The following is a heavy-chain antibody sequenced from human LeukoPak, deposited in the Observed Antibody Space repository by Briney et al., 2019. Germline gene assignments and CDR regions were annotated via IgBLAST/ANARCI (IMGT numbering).Heavy chain of an antibody. CDR1: GGSISSSSYY. CDR2: IYYTGST. V-gene: IGHV4-39*01. CDR3: TSEISSASNY. Sequence: SETLSLTCTVSGGSISSSSYYWVWIRQPPGEGLEWIGSIYYTGSTYYSPSLKSRVTISADTSKNEFSLKLSSVTAADTAVYYCTSEISSASNYWGQGTLVTVSS. J-gene: IGHJ4*02. D-gene: IGHD6-6*01.